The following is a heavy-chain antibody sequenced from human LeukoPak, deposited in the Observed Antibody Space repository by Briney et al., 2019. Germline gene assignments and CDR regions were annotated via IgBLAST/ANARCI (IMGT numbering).Heavy chain of an antibody. V-gene: IGHV4-39*01. Sequence: SETLSLTCTVSGGSISSSSYYWGWIRQPPGKGLEWIGSIYYSGSTYYNPSLKSRVSISVDTSKNQFSLKLSSVTAADTAVYYCARQTVAGSRLDYWGQGTLVTVSS. J-gene: IGHJ4*02. D-gene: IGHD6-19*01. CDR1: GGSISSSSYY. CDR2: IYYSGST. CDR3: ARQTVAGSRLDY.